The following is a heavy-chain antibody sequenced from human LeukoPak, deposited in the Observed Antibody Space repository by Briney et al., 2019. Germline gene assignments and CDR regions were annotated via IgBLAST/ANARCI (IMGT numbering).Heavy chain of an antibody. CDR3: ARVFRIAVAGTNFDY. CDR1: GDSISSTNW. Sequence: SETLSLTCAVSGDSISSTNWWTWVRQPPGKGLEWIGEIYHSGSTNYNPSLKSRVTISVDKSKNQFSLKLSSVTATDTAVYYCARVFRIAVAGTNFDYWGQGTLVTVSS. CDR2: IYHSGST. D-gene: IGHD6-19*01. J-gene: IGHJ4*02. V-gene: IGHV4-4*02.